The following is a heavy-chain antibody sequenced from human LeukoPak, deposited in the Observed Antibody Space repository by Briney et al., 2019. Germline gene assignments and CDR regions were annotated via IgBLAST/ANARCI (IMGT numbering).Heavy chain of an antibody. D-gene: IGHD3-3*01. CDR1: GLTFSSYG. V-gene: IGHV3-30*18. CDR3: AKDPEWY. J-gene: IGHJ4*02. Sequence: GGSLRLSCAASGLTFSSYGMHWVRQAPGKGLEWVAVISYDGSNKYHADSVKGRFTISRDNSKNTLYLQMNSLRAEDTAVYYCAKDPEWYWGQGTLVTVSS. CDR2: ISYDGSNK.